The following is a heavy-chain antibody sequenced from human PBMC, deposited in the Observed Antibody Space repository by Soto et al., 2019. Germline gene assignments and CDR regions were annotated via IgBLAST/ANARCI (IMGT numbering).Heavy chain of an antibody. Sequence: LAGGSLRLSCSASGFTFSSYWMHWVRQAPGKGLVWVSRINSDGSSTSYADSVKGRFTISRDNAKNTLYLQMNSLRAEDTAVYYCARAEDRGIAVAGLEVDYWGQGTLVTVSS. CDR3: ARAEDRGIAVAGLEVDY. D-gene: IGHD6-19*01. V-gene: IGHV3-74*01. CDR1: GFTFSSYW. CDR2: INSDGSST. J-gene: IGHJ4*02.